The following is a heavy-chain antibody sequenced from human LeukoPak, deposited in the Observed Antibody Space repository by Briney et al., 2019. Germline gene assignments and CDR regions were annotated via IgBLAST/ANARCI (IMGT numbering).Heavy chain of an antibody. Sequence: SETLSLTCTVSGGSISSSSYYWGWIRQPPGKGLEWIGSIYYSGSTYYNPSLKSRVTISVDTSKNQFSLKLSSVTAADTAVYYCARSGEYSGYDPALFDYWGQGTLVTVSS. CDR1: GGSISSSSYY. CDR3: ARSGEYSGYDPALFDY. D-gene: IGHD5-12*01. V-gene: IGHV4-39*01. J-gene: IGHJ4*02. CDR2: IYYSGST.